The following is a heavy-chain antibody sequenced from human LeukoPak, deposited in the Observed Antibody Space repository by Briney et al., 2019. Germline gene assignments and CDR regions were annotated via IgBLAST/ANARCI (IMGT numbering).Heavy chain of an antibody. CDR1: GGSISSSNYY. V-gene: IGHV4-39*01. CDR3: ARQISDYYYYYMDV. J-gene: IGHJ6*03. D-gene: IGHD3-10*01. Sequence: SETLSLTCTVSGGSISSSNYYWGWIRQPPGKGLEWIGTIYYSGTTYYNSSLESRVTISEDTSKNQFSLTLRSVTAADTAVYYCARQISDYYYYYMDVWGKGTTVTVSS. CDR2: IYYSGTT.